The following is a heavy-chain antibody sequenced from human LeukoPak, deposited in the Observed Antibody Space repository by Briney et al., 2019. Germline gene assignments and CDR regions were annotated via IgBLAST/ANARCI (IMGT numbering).Heavy chain of an antibody. J-gene: IGHJ4*02. Sequence: PGGSLRLSCAASGFTFSDHYMDWVRQAPGKGLEWVGRTRNRAASYTTIYAASVKGRFTISRDDSKNTLYLQMNSLRAEDTAVYYCAKGRSSGWYGFDYWGQGTLVTVSS. CDR2: TRNRAASYTT. CDR3: AKGRSSGWYGFDY. V-gene: IGHV3-72*01. D-gene: IGHD6-19*01. CDR1: GFTFSDHY.